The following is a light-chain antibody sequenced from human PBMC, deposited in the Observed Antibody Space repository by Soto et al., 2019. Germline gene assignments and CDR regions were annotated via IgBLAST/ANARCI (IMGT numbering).Light chain of an antibody. CDR1: SSDIGGYNS. CDR3: SSFTDGNNLV. V-gene: IGLV2-8*01. J-gene: IGLJ1*01. Sequence: QSVLTQSPSASGSTGQSVTISCTGTSSDIGGYNSVSWYQQHPGKAPKVMIYDVTKRPSGVPDRFSGSKSDNTASLTVSALQAEDEADYYGSSFTDGNNLVFGTGTKGTVL. CDR2: DVT.